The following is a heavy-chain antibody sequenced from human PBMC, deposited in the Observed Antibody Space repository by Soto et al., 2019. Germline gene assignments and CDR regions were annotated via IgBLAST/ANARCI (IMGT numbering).Heavy chain of an antibody. D-gene: IGHD2-2*01. J-gene: IGHJ6*03. Sequence: GASVKVSCKASGYTFTSYYMHWVRQAPGQGLEWMGIINPSGGSTSYAQKFQGRVTMTRDTSTSTVYMELSSLRSEDTAVYYCATLGYCSSTSCSSYYYYYMDVWGKGTTVTVSS. V-gene: IGHV1-46*03. CDR1: GYTFTSYY. CDR3: ATLGYCSSTSCSSYYYYYMDV. CDR2: INPSGGST.